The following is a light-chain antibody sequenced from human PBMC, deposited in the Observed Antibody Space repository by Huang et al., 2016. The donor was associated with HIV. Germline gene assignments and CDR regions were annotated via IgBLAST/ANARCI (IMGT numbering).Light chain of an antibody. J-gene: IGKJ4*01. Sequence: EIVLTQSPATLSVSPGDRATLSCGASQSVSSNLAWHQQKPGQAPRLLIYGASTRATAIPARFSGSGSETEFTLTISSLQSEDIAVYYCQQYNNWPLSVGGGTKVEIK. CDR2: GAS. CDR3: QQYNNWPLS. V-gene: IGKV3-15*01. CDR1: QSVSSN.